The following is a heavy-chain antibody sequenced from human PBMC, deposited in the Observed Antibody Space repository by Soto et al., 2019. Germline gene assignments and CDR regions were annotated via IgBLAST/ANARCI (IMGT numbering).Heavy chain of an antibody. CDR2: IYYSGST. CDR1: GDSLSSGGYY. Sequence: PSETLSLTCTVSGDSLSSGGYYWSWIRQHPGKGLEWIGFIYYSGSTNFNPSLKSRITMSVDTSKNQFSLKLKSVTVADTAVYYCARGGASSQWFDPWGQGTLVTVSS. V-gene: IGHV4-31*03. CDR3: ARGGASSQWFDP. D-gene: IGHD2-15*01. J-gene: IGHJ5*02.